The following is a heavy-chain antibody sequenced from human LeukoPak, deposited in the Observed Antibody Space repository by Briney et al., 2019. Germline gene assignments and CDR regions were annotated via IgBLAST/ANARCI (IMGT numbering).Heavy chain of an antibody. J-gene: IGHJ4*02. V-gene: IGHV4-39*02. Sequence: SETLSLTCSVPGASITNSPYYWGWIRQSPGKGLQWIGSISNSGTTYYNPSLKSRVAMSMDMSKSHLSLQVSSVTAADTAVYYCVRRGSGWLYYFDMWCQGTLVTVSS. CDR1: GASITNSPYY. D-gene: IGHD6-25*01. CDR3: VRRGSGWLYYFDM. CDR2: ISNSGTT.